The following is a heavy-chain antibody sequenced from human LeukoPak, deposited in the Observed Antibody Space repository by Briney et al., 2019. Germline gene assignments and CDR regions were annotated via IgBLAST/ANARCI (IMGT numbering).Heavy chain of an antibody. CDR1: GFTFSNAW. Sequence: GGSLRLSCAASGFTFSNAWMSWVRQAPGKGLEWVGRIKSKTDGGTTDYAAPVKGRFTISRDDSKNTLYLQMNSLKTEDTAVYYCTTARIAARNYYYGMDVWGQGTTVTVSS. V-gene: IGHV3-15*01. CDR2: IKSKTDGGTT. CDR3: TTARIAARNYYYGMDV. J-gene: IGHJ6*02. D-gene: IGHD6-6*01.